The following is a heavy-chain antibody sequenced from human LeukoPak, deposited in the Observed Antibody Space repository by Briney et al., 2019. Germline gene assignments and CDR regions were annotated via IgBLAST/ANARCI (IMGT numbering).Heavy chain of an antibody. CDR1: GFTFSSYW. Sequence: GGSLRLSCAASGFTFSSYWMSWVRQAPGKGLEWVANIKQDGSEKYYVDSVKGRFTISRDNAKNSLYLQMNSLRAEDTAMYYCARHLTNYYYGMDVWGQGTTVTVSS. CDR3: ARHLTNYYYGMDV. CDR2: IKQDGSEK. J-gene: IGHJ6*02. D-gene: IGHD1-1*01. V-gene: IGHV3-7*01.